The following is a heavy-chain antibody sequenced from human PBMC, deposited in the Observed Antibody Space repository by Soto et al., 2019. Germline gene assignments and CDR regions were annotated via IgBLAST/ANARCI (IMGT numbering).Heavy chain of an antibody. V-gene: IGHV3-15*01. CDR3: VRGVDDEDGAAAPWFFFEN. Sequence: GGSLRLSCAASGFSFSSAWMSWVRQTPEKGLEWVGRIKSKSDGGTTDYAAPVKGRFTISRDDSENTLYLQMNSLKTEDTAVYYCVRGVDDEDGAAAPWFFFENWGQGTPVTVSS. J-gene: IGHJ4*02. CDR2: IKSKSDGGTT. D-gene: IGHD6-25*01. CDR1: GFSFSSAW.